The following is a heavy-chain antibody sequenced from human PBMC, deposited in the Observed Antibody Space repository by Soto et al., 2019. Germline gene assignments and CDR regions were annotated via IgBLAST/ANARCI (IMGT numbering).Heavy chain of an antibody. CDR2: IWYDGSNK. J-gene: IGHJ4*02. CDR1: GFTFSSYG. V-gene: IGHV3-33*01. CDR3: AREGYCSSTSCYPFDY. D-gene: IGHD2-2*01. Sequence: QVQLVESGGGVVQPGRSLRLSCAASGFTFSSYGMHWVRQAPGKGLEWVAVIWYDGSNKYYADSVKGRFTISRDNSKNTRYLQMNSLRAEDTAVYYCAREGYCSSTSCYPFDYWGQGTLVTVSS.